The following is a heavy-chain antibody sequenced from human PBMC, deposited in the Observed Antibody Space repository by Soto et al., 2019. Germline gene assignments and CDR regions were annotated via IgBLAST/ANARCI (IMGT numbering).Heavy chain of an antibody. CDR2: IYYSGST. V-gene: IGHV4-59*08. CDR1: GGSISSYY. J-gene: IGHJ4*02. CDR3: ARHRGAAAGTWIDY. Sequence: QVQLQESGPGLVKPSETLSLTCTVSGGSISSYYWRWIRQPPGKGLEWIGYIYYSGSTNYNPSLKSRVTISVDTSKNQFSLKLSSVTAADTAVYYGARHRGAAAGTWIDYWGQGTLVTVAS. D-gene: IGHD6-13*01.